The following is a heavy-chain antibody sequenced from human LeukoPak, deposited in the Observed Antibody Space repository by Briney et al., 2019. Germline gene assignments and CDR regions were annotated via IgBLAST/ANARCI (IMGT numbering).Heavy chain of an antibody. D-gene: IGHD5-18*01. CDR3: AITPGYSYGLYYFDY. J-gene: IGHJ4*02. CDR1: GFTFSRYP. V-gene: IGHV3-23*01. Sequence: SGGSLRLSCAASGFTFSRYPMIWLRQAPGKGLEWVSAISGSGGSTYYADSVKGRFTISRDNCTITLYLQMNSLRAEDTAVYYCAITPGYSYGLYYFDYWGQGTLVTVSS. CDR2: ISGSGGST.